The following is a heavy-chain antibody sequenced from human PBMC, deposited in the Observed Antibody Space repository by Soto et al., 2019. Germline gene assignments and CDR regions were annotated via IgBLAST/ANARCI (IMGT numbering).Heavy chain of an antibody. V-gene: IGHV4-39*01. D-gene: IGHD4-17*01. Sequence: QLQLQESGPGLVKPSETLSLTCTVSGGSISSSSYYWGWIRQPPGKGLEWFGSIYYSGSTYYNPSLKSRVTISVDTSKNQFSLKLSSVTAADTAVYYCAIYYGDYGSMIDYWGQGTLVTVSS. CDR2: IYYSGST. J-gene: IGHJ4*02. CDR1: GGSISSSSYY. CDR3: AIYYGDYGSMIDY.